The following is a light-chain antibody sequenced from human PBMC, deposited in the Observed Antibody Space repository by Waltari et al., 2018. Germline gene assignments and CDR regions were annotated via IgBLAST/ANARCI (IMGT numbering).Light chain of an antibody. CDR1: EDMTKY. CDR2: DAY. J-gene: IGKJ4*01. CDR3: QQYESHPLT. Sequence: IQMTQSPSSLSASVGDRVTITCQASEDMTKYLNWYQHKPGRVPDLLIYDAYTLESGVPSRFRGSGSGRHFTLSITNLQPEDVATYYCQQYESHPLTFGGGTKVEIK. V-gene: IGKV1-33*01.